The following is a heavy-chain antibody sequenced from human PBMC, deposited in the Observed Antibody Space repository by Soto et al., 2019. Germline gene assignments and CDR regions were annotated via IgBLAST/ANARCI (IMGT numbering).Heavy chain of an antibody. Sequence: EVQLLESGGGFIQPGGSLRLSCAASGFTFSGYAMSWVRQAPGKGREWVSGISGSGGSAYYADSVKGRFTISRDNSKNTVYLQMHSLRAEDTAVYYCATATYYEFCSGSGPFDYWGQGTLVTVSS. CDR2: ISGSGGSA. CDR3: ATATYYEFCSGSGPFDY. J-gene: IGHJ4*02. V-gene: IGHV3-23*01. D-gene: IGHD3-3*01. CDR1: GFTFSGYA.